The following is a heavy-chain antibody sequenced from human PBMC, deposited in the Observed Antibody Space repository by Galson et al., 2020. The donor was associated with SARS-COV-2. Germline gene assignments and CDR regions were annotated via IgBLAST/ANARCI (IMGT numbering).Heavy chain of an antibody. CDR3: SAVWSPYYYYSSGYWDLDF. D-gene: IGHD3-22*01. CDR1: GFTFNSSA. Sequence: SVKVSCKASGFTFNSSAMQWVRQARGQRVAWIGWIVVGSGNPNYAQKFQERVNITRDKSTSTVYMELSSLRSEDTAVYYCSAVWSPYYYYSSGYWDLDFWGQGTLVTVSS. J-gene: IGHJ4*02. CDR2: IVVGSGNP. V-gene: IGHV1-58*02.